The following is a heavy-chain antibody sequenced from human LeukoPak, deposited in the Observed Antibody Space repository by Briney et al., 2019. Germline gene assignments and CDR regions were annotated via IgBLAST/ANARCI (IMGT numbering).Heavy chain of an antibody. V-gene: IGHV3-30-3*01. CDR1: GFTFSSYA. CDR2: ISYDGSNK. CDR3: AREWQYYYGSGSYFQLVDY. Sequence: GGSLRLSCAASGFTFSSYAMHWVRQAPGKGLEWVAVISYDGSNKYCADSVKGRFTISRDNSKNTLYLQMNSLRAEDTAVYSCAREWQYYYGSGSYFQLVDYWGQGTLVTVSS. D-gene: IGHD3-10*01. J-gene: IGHJ4*02.